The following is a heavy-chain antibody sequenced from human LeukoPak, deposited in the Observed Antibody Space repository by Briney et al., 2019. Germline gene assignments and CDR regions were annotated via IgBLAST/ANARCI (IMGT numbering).Heavy chain of an antibody. CDR3: ARDPGWWGYFDY. D-gene: IGHD2-8*02. J-gene: IGHJ4*02. Sequence: KSSETLSLTCTVSGGSISSYYWSWIRQPPGKGLEWIGYIYYGGSTNYNPSLKSRVTISVDTSKNQFSLKLSSVTAADTAVYYCARDPGWWGYFDYWGQGTLVTVSS. V-gene: IGHV4-59*01. CDR2: IYYGGST. CDR1: GGSISSYY.